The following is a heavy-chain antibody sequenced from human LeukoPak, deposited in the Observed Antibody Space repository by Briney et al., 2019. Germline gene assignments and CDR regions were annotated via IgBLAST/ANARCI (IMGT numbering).Heavy chain of an antibody. Sequence: GASVKVSCKASGYTFTGYHMHWVRQATVQGLEWMGWINPKSGGTNYTQKFQGRVTMTRDTAISTAYMELRRLTSDDTAVYYCARGWAFDFAGYYFALGYWGQGTLVTVSS. CDR3: ARGWAFDFAGYYFALGY. CDR1: GYTFTGYH. V-gene: IGHV1-2*02. D-gene: IGHD3-22*01. J-gene: IGHJ4*02. CDR2: INPKSGGT.